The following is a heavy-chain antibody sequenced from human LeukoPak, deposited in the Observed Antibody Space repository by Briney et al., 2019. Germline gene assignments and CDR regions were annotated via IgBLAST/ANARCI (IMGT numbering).Heavy chain of an antibody. CDR1: GYTLTELS. J-gene: IGHJ4*02. Sequence: GASVKVSCKVSGYTLTELSMHWVRQAPGKGLEWMGGSDPEDGETIYAQKFQGRVTLTRDTSTSTVYMDLTSLRSEDTAVYYCARLEGITATMGDWGQGTLVTVSS. CDR3: ARLEGITATMGD. V-gene: IGHV1-24*01. D-gene: IGHD5-12*01. CDR2: SDPEDGET.